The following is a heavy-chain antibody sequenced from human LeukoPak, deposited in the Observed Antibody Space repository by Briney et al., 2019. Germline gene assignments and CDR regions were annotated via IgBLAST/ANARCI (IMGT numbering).Heavy chain of an antibody. CDR2: IYSGGST. Sequence: GGSLRLSCAASGFTVSSNYMSWVRQAPGKGLEWVSVIYSGGSTYYADSVKGRFTISRHNSKNTLYLQMNSLRAEDTAVYYCARVDGDPYEEANYYYYCGMDVWGQGTTVTVSS. J-gene: IGHJ6*02. CDR1: GFTVSSNY. V-gene: IGHV3-53*04. CDR3: ARVDGDPYEEANYYYYCGMDV. D-gene: IGHD4-17*01.